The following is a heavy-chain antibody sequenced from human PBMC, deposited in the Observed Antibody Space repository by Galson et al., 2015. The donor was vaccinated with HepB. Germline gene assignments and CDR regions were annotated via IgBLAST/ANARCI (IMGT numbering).Heavy chain of an antibody. V-gene: IGHV1-69*13. J-gene: IGHJ2*01. CDR1: GGTFSSYA. D-gene: IGHD6-13*01. Sequence: SVKVSCKASGGTFSSYAISWVRQAPGQGLEWMGGIIPIFGTANYAQKFQGRVTITADESTSTAYMELSSLRSEDTAVYYCARCDSSGWYNSHWYFDLWGRGTLVTVSS. CDR2: IIPIFGTA. CDR3: ARCDSSGWYNSHWYFDL.